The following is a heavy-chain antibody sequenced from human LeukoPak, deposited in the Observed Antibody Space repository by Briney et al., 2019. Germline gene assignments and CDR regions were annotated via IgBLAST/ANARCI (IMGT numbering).Heavy chain of an antibody. Sequence: PGGSLRLSCAASGFTFSSYAMSWVRQAPGKGLEWVSAISGSGGSTYYADSVRGRFTISRENAQNSLFLQMNSLRAEDTAVYYCARDGGYRGYDADCWGQGTLVTVSS. J-gene: IGHJ4*02. CDR3: ARDGGYRGYDADC. CDR2: ISGSGGST. CDR1: GFTFSSYA. D-gene: IGHD5-12*01. V-gene: IGHV3-23*01.